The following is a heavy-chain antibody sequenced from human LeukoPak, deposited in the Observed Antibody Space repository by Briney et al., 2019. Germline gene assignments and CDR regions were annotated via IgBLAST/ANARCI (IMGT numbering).Heavy chain of an antibody. CDR3: ARSNQADDY. V-gene: IGHV3-74*01. CDR2: INPGGSSI. Sequence: GRSLRLSCAASGFTFSSYWMHWGRQVPGKGLVWVARINPGGSSITYADSVKGRFTISRDNAKNTLYLQMDSLRAEDTGVYYCARSNQADDYWGQGTLVTVSS. J-gene: IGHJ4*02. D-gene: IGHD1-14*01. CDR1: GFTFSSYW.